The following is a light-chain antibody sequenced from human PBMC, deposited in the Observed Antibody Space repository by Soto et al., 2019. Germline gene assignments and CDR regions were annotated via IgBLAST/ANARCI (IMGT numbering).Light chain of an antibody. CDR2: EVT. CDR1: SSDVGNYIL. J-gene: IGLJ3*02. CDR3: CSYAGGSTGV. Sequence: QSALTQPASVSGSHGQSITISCTGTSSDVGNYILVSWYQQHPGKAPKLMIYEVTKRPSGVSDRFSGSKSGNTASLTISGLQAEDEADYYCCSYAGGSTGVFGGGTKVTVL. V-gene: IGLV2-23*02.